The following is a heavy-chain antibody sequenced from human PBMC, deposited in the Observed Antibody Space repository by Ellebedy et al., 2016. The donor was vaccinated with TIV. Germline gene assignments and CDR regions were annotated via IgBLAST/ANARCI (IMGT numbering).Heavy chain of an antibody. D-gene: IGHD4-23*01. V-gene: IGHV4-59*01. CDR3: AAYYGGRFDY. CDR1: GGSISTFY. Sequence: MPSETLSLTCNVSGGSISTFYWSWIRQPPGKGLEFIGYIYYIGITNYHPSLESRVAISIDTSENQFSLRLSSVPAADTAVYYCAAYYGGRFDYWGQGTLVTVSS. J-gene: IGHJ4*02. CDR2: IYYIGIT.